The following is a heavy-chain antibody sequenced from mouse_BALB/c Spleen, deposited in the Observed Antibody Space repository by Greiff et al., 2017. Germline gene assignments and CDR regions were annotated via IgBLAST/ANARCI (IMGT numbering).Heavy chain of an antibody. CDR1: GFTFSSYG. D-gene: IGHD2-3*01. CDR2: ISSGGSYT. V-gene: IGHV5-6*01. J-gene: IGHJ1*01. CDR3: ARHEDGYYDWYFDV. Sequence: EVKLMESGGDLVKPGGSLKLSCAASGFTFSSYGMSWVRQTPDKRLEWVATISSGGSYTYYPDSVKGRFTISRDNAKNTLYLQMSSLKSEDTAMYYCARHEDGYYDWYFDVWGAGTTVTVSS.